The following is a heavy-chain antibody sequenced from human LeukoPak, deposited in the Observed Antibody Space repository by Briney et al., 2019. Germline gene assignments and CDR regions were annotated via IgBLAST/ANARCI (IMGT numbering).Heavy chain of an antibody. D-gene: IGHD2-15*01. Sequence: GGSLRLSCAAFGLTVSNKYMRWGSPAPGRGLEWVTAITRCVSTYDADSEKGSFSISRDMSKDTLYLQMNSLRAEDTALYYCAREMYCSGGSCYGDAFDIWGQGTMVTVSS. J-gene: IGHJ3*02. CDR3: AREMYCSGGSCYGDAFDI. CDR1: GLTVSNKY. CDR2: ITRCVST. V-gene: IGHV3-66*01.